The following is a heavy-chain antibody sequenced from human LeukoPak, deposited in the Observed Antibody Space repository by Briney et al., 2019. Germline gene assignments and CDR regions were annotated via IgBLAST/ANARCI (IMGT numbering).Heavy chain of an antibody. D-gene: IGHD1-26*01. CDR3: AKVRQGVGAYYYYYGMDV. Sequence: GGSLRLSCAASGFTFSSYAMSWVRQAPGKGREWVSAISGSGGSTYYADSVKGRFTISRDNSKNTLYLQMNSLRAEDTAVYYCAKVRQGVGAYYYYYGMDVWGQGTTVTVSS. CDR2: ISGSGGST. J-gene: IGHJ6*02. CDR1: GFTFSSYA. V-gene: IGHV3-23*01.